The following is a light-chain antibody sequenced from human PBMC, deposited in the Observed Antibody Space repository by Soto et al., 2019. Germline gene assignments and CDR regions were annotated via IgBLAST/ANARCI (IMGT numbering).Light chain of an antibody. V-gene: IGLV1-51*01. Sequence: QAVVTQPPSVSAPPGQKVTISCSGSSSNIGNNYVSWYQQLPGTAPKLLIYDNNKRPSGIPDRFSGSKSGTSATLGITGLQTGDEADYYCGTWDSSLSAVVFGGGTKVTVL. CDR3: GTWDSSLSAVV. CDR2: DNN. J-gene: IGLJ2*01. CDR1: SSNIGNNY.